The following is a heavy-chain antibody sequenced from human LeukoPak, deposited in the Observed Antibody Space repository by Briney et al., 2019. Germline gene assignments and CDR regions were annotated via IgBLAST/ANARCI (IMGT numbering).Heavy chain of an antibody. Sequence: VGSLRLSCAASGFTVSRNYMSSVRQSPGKGLEGVSVLYGGGSTNYADSVKGRFTISRDNSKNTLYLQMNSLRAEDTAVYYCAKDPKSYGSGSYYYDYWGQGTLVTVSS. V-gene: IGHV3-53*05. CDR1: GFTVSRNY. CDR2: LYGGGST. J-gene: IGHJ4*02. D-gene: IGHD3-10*01. CDR3: AKDPKSYGSGSYYYDY.